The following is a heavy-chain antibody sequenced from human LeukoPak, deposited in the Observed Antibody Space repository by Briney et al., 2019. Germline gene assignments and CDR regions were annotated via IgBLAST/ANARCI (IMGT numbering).Heavy chain of an antibody. V-gene: IGHV4-30-2*01. CDR3: ARTLYYYDSSGYYNWFDP. D-gene: IGHD3-22*01. J-gene: IGHJ5*02. Sequence: SETLSLTCTVSGGSISSGGYSWSWIRQPPGKGLEWIGYIYHSGSTYYNPSLKSRVTISVDRSKNQFSLKLSSVTAADTAVYYRARTLYYYDSSGYYNWFDPWGQGTLVTVSS. CDR2: IYHSGST. CDR1: GGSISSGGYS.